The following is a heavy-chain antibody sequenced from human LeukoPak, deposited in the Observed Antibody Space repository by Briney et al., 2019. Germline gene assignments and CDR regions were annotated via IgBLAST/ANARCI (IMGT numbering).Heavy chain of an antibody. J-gene: IGHJ4*02. V-gene: IGHV3-15*01. CDR1: GYNFNEHY. CDR3: MSNLDY. Sequence: GVPLRLSCGASGYNFNEHYMTWVRQAPGKGLEWVSLLKSKTVGGTTHYATPAKGRFTMSRDDSRNALYLQMNSLRIEDTAIYYWMSNLDYWGQGARVADSS. CDR2: LKSKTVGGTT.